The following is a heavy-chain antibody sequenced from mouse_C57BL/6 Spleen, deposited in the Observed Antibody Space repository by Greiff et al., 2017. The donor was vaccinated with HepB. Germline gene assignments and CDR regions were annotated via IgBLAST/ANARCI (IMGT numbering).Heavy chain of an antibody. Sequence: ESGPGILQPSQTLSLTCSFSGFSLSTSGMGVSWIRQPSGKGLEWLAHIYWDDDKHYNPSLKSRLTNSKDTSRNQLLLKITSVDTADTATYYCARRAGYDYDDNAMDYWGQGTSVTVSS. CDR3: ARRAGYDYDDNAMDY. J-gene: IGHJ4*01. V-gene: IGHV8-12*01. CDR1: GFSLSTSGMG. CDR2: IYWDDDK. D-gene: IGHD2-4*01.